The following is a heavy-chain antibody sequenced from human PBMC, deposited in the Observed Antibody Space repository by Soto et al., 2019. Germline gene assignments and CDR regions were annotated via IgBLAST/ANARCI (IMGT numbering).Heavy chain of an antibody. J-gene: IGHJ4*02. V-gene: IGHV1-8*01. CDR2: MNPNSGNT. CDR3: ARGDYGSGSYYGQGAYFDY. Sequence: ASVKVSCKASGYTFTSFDINWVRQATGQGLEWMGWMNPNSGNTGYAQKFQGRVTMTRNTSTSTAYMELNSLRSEDTAVYYCARGDYGSGSYYGQGAYFDYWGQGTLVTVSS. CDR1: GYTFTSFD. D-gene: IGHD3-10*01.